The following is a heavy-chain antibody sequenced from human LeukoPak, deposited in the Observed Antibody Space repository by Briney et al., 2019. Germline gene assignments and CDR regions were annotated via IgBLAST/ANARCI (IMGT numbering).Heavy chain of an antibody. CDR2: ISGSGGST. V-gene: IGHV3-23*01. Sequence: QTGGSLRLSCAASGFTFSSYAMSWVRQAPGKGLEWVSAISGSGGSTYYADSVKGRFTISRDNSKNTLYLQMNSLRAEDTAVYYCAKVPVLRFLEWYLGYWGQGTQVTVSS. CDR1: GFTFSSYA. J-gene: IGHJ4*02. D-gene: IGHD3-3*01. CDR3: AKVPVLRFLEWYLGY.